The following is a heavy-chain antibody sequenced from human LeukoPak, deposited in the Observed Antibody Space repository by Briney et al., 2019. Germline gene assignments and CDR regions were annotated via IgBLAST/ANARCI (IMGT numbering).Heavy chain of an antibody. D-gene: IGHD3-3*01. CDR1: GFTFSSYE. V-gene: IGHV3-48*03. CDR2: ISSSGSTI. J-gene: IGHJ4*02. Sequence: PGGSLRLSCAASGFTFSSYEMNWVRQAPGKGLEWVSYISSSGSTIYYADSVKGRFTISRDNAKNSLYLQMNSLRAEDTAVYYCARGRRYDFWSGYLNYWGQGTLVTVSS. CDR3: ARGRRYDFWSGYLNY.